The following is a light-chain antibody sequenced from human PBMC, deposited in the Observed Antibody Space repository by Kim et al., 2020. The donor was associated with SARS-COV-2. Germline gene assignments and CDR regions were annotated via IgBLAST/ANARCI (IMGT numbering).Light chain of an antibody. V-gene: IGKV3-15*01. CDR1: QNIRTD. J-gene: IGKJ5*01. Sequence: SVSPGESVSLSCRASQNIRTDLAWYQQKPGQVPRVLIYDASTRAAGIPARFSGSGSGTEFTLTIASLQSEYSAVYYCQQYYYWRAFGQGTRLEIK. CDR2: DAS. CDR3: QQYYYWRA.